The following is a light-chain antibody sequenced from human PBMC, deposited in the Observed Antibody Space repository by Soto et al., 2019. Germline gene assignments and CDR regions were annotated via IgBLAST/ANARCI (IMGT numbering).Light chain of an antibody. V-gene: IGLV1-40*01. Sequence: QSVLTQPPSVSGAPGQTVTISCTGSSSNIGAGYDVHWYQQFSGTAPKLLIFANNNRPSGVPDRFSGSKSGTSASLAITGLQPADEAAYYCQSHYDSRSASVFGGGTKLTVL. CDR2: ANN. CDR1: SSNIGAGYD. CDR3: QSHYDSRSASV. J-gene: IGLJ2*01.